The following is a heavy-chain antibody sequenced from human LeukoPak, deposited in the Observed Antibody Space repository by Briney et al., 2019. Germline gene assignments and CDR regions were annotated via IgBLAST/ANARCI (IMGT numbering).Heavy chain of an antibody. J-gene: IGHJ2*01. Sequence: GGSLRLSCAASGFTFSDYYMSWIRQAPGKGLEWVSYISSTSSTIYYADSVKGRFTISRDNAKNSLYLQMNSLRAEDTAVYYCARSTVDTAMVPYWYFDLWGRGTLVTVSS. V-gene: IGHV3-11*04. CDR3: ARSTVDTAMVPYWYFDL. CDR1: GFTFSDYY. CDR2: ISSTSSTI. D-gene: IGHD5-18*01.